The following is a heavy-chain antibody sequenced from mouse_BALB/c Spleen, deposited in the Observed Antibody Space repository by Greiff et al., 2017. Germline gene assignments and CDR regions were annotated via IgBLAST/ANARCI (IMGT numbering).Heavy chain of an antibody. D-gene: IGHD2-14*01. CDR3: AREGWVRRGWNLDV. CDR2: IWAGGST. Sequence: VKLQESGPGLVAPSQSLSITCTVSGFSLTSYGVHWVRQPPGKGLEWLGVIWAGGSTNYNSALMSRLSISKDNSKSQVFLKMNSLQTDDTGMYYCAREGWVRRGWNLDVWGAGTTVAVSS. J-gene: IGHJ1*01. CDR1: GFSLTSYG. V-gene: IGHV2-9*02.